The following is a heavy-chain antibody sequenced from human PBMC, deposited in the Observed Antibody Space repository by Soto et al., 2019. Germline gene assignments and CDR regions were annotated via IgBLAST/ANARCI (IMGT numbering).Heavy chain of an antibody. J-gene: IGHJ4*02. CDR3: ARIPRTGTTSY. CDR1: GFTFSSYW. CDR2: IKQDGSEK. Sequence: EVQLVESGGGLVQPGGSLRLSCAASGFTFSSYWMNWVRQAPGKGLEWVANIKQDGSEKYYVDSVKGRVTISRDNAENSLYLQMNSLRAEDAAVYYCARIPRTGTTSYWGQGTLVTVSS. D-gene: IGHD1-7*01. V-gene: IGHV3-7*01.